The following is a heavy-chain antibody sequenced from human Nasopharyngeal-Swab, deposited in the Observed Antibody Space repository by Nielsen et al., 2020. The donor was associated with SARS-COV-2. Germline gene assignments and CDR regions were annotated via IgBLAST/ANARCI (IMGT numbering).Heavy chain of an antibody. J-gene: IGHJ6*02. V-gene: IGHV1-2*02. CDR3: ARDSDIVVVPAANYYYYGMDV. Sequence: ASVKVSCKASGYTFTGYYMHWVRQAPGQGLEWMGWINPISGGTNYAQKFQSRVTMTRDTSISTAYMELSRLRSDDTAVYYCARDSDIVVVPAANYYYYGMDVWGQGTTVTVSS. D-gene: IGHD2-2*01. CDR2: INPISGGT. CDR1: GYTFTGYY.